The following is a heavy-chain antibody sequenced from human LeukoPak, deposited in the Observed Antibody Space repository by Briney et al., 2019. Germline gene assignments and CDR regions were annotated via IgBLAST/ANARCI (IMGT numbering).Heavy chain of an antibody. CDR3: ASGGGTGWFDP. CDR1: GGSISSSSYY. D-gene: IGHD1-14*01. Sequence: SETLSLTCTVSGGSISSSSYYWGWIRQPPGKGLEWIGSIYYSGSTYYNPSLKSRVTISVDTSKNQFSLKLSSVTAADTAVYYCASGGGTGWFDPWGQGTLVTVSS. J-gene: IGHJ5*02. V-gene: IGHV4-39*07. CDR2: IYYSGST.